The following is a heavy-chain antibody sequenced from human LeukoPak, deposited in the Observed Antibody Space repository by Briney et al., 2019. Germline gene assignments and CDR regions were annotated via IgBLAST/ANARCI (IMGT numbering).Heavy chain of an antibody. Sequence: PGGSLRLSCAASGFTFDDYAMHWVRQAPGKGLEWVSGISGSGGRTYYADSVQGRFTISRDNSKNTLYLQMNSLRAEDTAVYYCAKDPKRITMIVVAPGYFQHWGQGTLVTVSS. D-gene: IGHD3-22*01. CDR3: AKDPKRITMIVVAPGYFQH. V-gene: IGHV3-23*01. J-gene: IGHJ1*01. CDR1: GFTFDDYA. CDR2: ISGSGGRT.